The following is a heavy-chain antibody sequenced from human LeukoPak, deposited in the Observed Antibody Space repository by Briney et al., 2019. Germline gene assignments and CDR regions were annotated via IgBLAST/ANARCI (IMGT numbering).Heavy chain of an antibody. J-gene: IGHJ4*02. CDR3: AKGALRYFDWLLYYFDY. V-gene: IGHV3-23*01. CDR1: GFTFSSYA. CDR2: ISGSGGST. D-gene: IGHD3-9*01. Sequence: GGSLRLSCAASGFTFSSYAMSWVRQAPGKGLEWVSAISGSGGSTYYADSVKGRFTISRDNAKNSLYLQMNSLRAEDTALYHCAKGALRYFDWLLYYFDYWGQGTLVTVSS.